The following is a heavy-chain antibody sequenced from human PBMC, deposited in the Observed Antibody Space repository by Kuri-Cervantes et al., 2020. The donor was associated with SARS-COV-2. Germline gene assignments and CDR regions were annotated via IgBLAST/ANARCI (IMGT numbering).Heavy chain of an antibody. CDR3: ARTFMGYYYYMDV. V-gene: IGHV3-9*01. CDR1: GFTFDDYA. J-gene: IGHJ6*03. D-gene: IGHD3-3*02. CDR2: ISWNSGSI. Sequence: GGSLRLSCAASGFTFDDYAMHWVRQAPGKGLEWVSGISWNSGSIGYADSVKGRFTISRDNAKNSPYLQMNSLRAEDTAVYYCARTFMGYYYYMDVWGKGTTVTVSS.